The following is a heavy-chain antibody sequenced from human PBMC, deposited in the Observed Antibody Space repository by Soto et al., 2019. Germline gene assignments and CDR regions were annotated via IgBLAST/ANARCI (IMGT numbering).Heavy chain of an antibody. J-gene: IGHJ4*02. D-gene: IGHD5-18*01. CDR1: GGTFSSYA. CDR2: IIPIFGTA. Sequence: SVKVSCNASGGTFSSYAISWVRQAPGQGLEWMGVIIPIFGTANYEKKFQGRVTINEDESTRTAYMELSSLRSEDTAVYYCARLGVDTGMVPDDXWGQGTLFTVSX. V-gene: IGHV1-69*13. CDR3: ARLGVDTGMVPDDX.